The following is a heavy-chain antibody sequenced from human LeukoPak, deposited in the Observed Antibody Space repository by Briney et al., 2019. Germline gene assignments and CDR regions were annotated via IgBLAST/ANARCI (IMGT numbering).Heavy chain of an antibody. CDR3: ARGMSTGDELDY. D-gene: IGHD2-21*01. J-gene: IGHJ4*02. CDR1: GYTFTGYY. V-gene: IGHV1-2*04. Sequence: ASEKVSCKASGYTFTGYYMHWVRQAPGQGLEWMGWINPNSGGTNYAQKFQGWVTMTRDTSISTAYIELSRLRSDDTAVYYCARGMSTGDELDYWGQGTLVTVSS. CDR2: INPNSGGT.